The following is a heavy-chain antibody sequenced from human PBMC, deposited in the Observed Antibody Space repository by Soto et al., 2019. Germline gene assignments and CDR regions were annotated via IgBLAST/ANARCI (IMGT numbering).Heavy chain of an antibody. V-gene: IGHV3-13*01. J-gene: IGHJ2*01. CDR3: ARPYSSSWYWYFDL. CDR1: GFTFSSYD. D-gene: IGHD6-13*01. Sequence: GGSLRLSCAASGFTFSSYDMHWVRQATGKGLEWVSAIGTAGDTYYPGSVKGRFTISRENAKNSLYLQMNSLRAGDTAVYYCARPYSSSWYWYFDLWGRGTLVTVSS. CDR2: IGTAGDT.